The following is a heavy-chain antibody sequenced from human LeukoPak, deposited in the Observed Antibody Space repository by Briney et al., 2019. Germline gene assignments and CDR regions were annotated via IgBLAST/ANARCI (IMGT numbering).Heavy chain of an antibody. D-gene: IGHD6-19*01. Sequence: GGSLRLSCAASGFTFSSYAINWVRQAPGKGLEWVAVISYDGTYKYYADSVKGRFTISRDNSKNTLYLQMNSLRPEDSAVYYCAKGGYSNGWYYFDYWGQGTLVTASS. CDR2: ISYDGTYK. CDR1: GFTFSSYA. CDR3: AKGGYSNGWYYFDY. J-gene: IGHJ4*02. V-gene: IGHV3-30*04.